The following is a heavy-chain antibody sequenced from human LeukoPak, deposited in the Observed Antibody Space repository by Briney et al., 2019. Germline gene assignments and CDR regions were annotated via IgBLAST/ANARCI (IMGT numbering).Heavy chain of an antibody. J-gene: IGHJ4*02. CDR2: IYYSGST. D-gene: IGHD1/OR15-1a*01. CDR3: ARDRGTMAGFDY. V-gene: IGHV4-59*01. CDR1: GGFISSYY. Sequence: PSETLSLTCIVSGGFISSYYWTWIRQPPGKGLEWIGHIYYSGSTKYNPSLKSRVTMSVDTSKNQFSLKLTSVTASDTAVYYCARDRGTMAGFDYWGQGTPVTVSS.